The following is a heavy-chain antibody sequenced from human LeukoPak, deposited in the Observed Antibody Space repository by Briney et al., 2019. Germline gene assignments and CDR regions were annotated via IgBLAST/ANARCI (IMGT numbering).Heavy chain of an antibody. Sequence: GGCLRLSCAASGFIFSSYSMNWVRQAPGKGLEWVGRIKSKTDGGTTDYAAPVKGRFTISRDDSKNTLYLQMNSLKTEDTAVYYCTTAMVGATTTSVYWGQGTLVTVSS. J-gene: IGHJ4*02. CDR2: IKSKTDGGTT. V-gene: IGHV3-15*01. D-gene: IGHD1-26*01. CDR1: GFIFSSYS. CDR3: TTAMVGATTTSVY.